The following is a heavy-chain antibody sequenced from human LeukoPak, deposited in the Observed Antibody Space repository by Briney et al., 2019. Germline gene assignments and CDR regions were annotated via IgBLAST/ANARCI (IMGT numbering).Heavy chain of an antibody. J-gene: IGHJ4*02. CDR1: GGSIRSYY. Sequence: PSETLSLTCTVSGGSIRSYYWSWIRQPPGKGLEWIGYIYYSGSTNYNPSLKSRVSISVDTSKNQISLKLSSVTAADTAVYYCARTGSTVTMLYPFDHWGQGTLVTVSS. CDR2: IYYSGST. V-gene: IGHV4-59*01. CDR3: ARTGSTVTMLYPFDH. D-gene: IGHD4-17*01.